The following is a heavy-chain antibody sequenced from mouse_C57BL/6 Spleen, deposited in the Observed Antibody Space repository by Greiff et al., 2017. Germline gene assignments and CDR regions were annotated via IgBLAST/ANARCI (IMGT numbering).Heavy chain of an antibody. CDR2: IYPGSGNT. V-gene: IGHV1-76*01. CDR1: GYTFTDYY. Sequence: QVQLQQSGAELVRPGASVKLSCKASGYTFTDYYINWVKQRPGQGLEWIARIYPGSGNTYYNEKFKGKATLTAEKSSSTAYLQLSSLTSEDSAVYFCARGRYDGYFEVWGTGTTVTVSS. CDR3: ARGRYDGYFEV. J-gene: IGHJ1*03. D-gene: IGHD2-12*01.